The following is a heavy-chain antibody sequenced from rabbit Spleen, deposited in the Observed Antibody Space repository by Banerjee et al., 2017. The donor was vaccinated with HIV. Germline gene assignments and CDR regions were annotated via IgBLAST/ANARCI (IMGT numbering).Heavy chain of an antibody. CDR2: INAATGKP. CDR3: ARNPYSSDGSSV. CDR1: GFSFGDRDV. D-gene: IGHD1-1*01. Sequence: QSLEESGGGLVKPGGTLTLTCKASGFSFGDRDVMCWVRQAPGKGLEWIACINAATGKPVYATWAKGRFTISRTSSTTVTLRMTSLTAADTATYLCARNPYSSDGSSVWGPGTLVTVS. V-gene: IGHV1S40*01. J-gene: IGHJ4*01.